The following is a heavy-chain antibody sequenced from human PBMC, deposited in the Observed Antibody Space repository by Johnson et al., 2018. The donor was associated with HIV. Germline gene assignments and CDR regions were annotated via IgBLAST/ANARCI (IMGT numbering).Heavy chain of an antibody. J-gene: IGHJ3*01. CDR3: ARGGGSDWYNAFDL. CDR2: IRTDGSST. Sequence: QVQLVESGGGLVTPGGSVKLSCQGSGFTFSDYYMTWIRQAPGKGLEWVSYIRTDGSSTYYADAVKGRFTFVRDNAKNSVYLKMTSLRVEDTAVYYCARGGGSDWYNAFDLWGRGTMVTVSS. V-gene: IGHV3-11*04. CDR1: GFTFSDYY. D-gene: IGHD6-19*01.